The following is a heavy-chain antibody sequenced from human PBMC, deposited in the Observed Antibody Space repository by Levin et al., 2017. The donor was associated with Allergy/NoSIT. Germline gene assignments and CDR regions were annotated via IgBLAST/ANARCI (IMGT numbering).Heavy chain of an antibody. CDR2: ISSSSSYI. CDR3: ARVRGGYSSSWFFDY. CDR1: GFTFSSYS. Sequence: KTGGSLRLSCAASGFTFSSYSMNWVRQAPGKGLEWVSSISSSSSYIYYADSVKGRFTISRDNAKNSLYLQMNSLRAEDTAVYYCARVRGGYSSSWFFDYWGQGTLVTVSS. D-gene: IGHD6-13*01. V-gene: IGHV3-21*01. J-gene: IGHJ4*02.